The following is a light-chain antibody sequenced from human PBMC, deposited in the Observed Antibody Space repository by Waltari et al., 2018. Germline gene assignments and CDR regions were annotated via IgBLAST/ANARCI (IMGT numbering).Light chain of an antibody. CDR1: QSVSSN. CDR2: GAS. J-gene: IGKJ2*01. V-gene: IGKV3-15*01. CDR3: QQYNNWLYT. Sequence: EIVITQSPATLSVSPGERATLSCRASQSVSSNLAWYQQKPGQAPRLLIYGASTRATGIPARFSCSGSGTEFTLTISSLQSEDFAVYYCQQYNNWLYTFGQGTKLEIK.